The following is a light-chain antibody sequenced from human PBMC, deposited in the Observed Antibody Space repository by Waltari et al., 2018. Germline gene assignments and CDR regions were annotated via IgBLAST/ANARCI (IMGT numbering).Light chain of an antibody. CDR2: EVD. V-gene: IGLV2-8*01. J-gene: IGLJ3*02. CDR1: RSDVGASHY. CDR3: SSYAGSNNLGV. Sequence: QSALTQPPSASGSPGQSVSIPCAGARSDVGASHYVSWYQHHPGKAPKPILYEVDKRPSGVPDRFSGSKSGDTASLTVSGLQAEDEADYYCSSYAGSNNLGVFGGGTKLTVL.